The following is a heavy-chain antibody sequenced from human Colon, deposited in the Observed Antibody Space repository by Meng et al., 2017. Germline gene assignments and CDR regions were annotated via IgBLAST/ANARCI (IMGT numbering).Heavy chain of an antibody. Sequence: GESLKISCAASGFTLSGYWMNWIRQAPGKGLEWVANINPDGTSELYVDSVKGRFTISRDNSKNSLDLQLNSPRVEDTAIYYCVRNGGSGDYWGQGTQVTVSS. J-gene: IGHJ4*02. V-gene: IGHV3-7*01. CDR3: VRNGGSGDY. D-gene: IGHD3-10*01. CDR1: GFTLSGYW. CDR2: INPDGTSE.